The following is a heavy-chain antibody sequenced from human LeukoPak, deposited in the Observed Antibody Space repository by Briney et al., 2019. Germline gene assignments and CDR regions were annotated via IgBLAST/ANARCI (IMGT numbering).Heavy chain of an antibody. J-gene: IGHJ4*02. CDR3: ARGWIDGLDY. V-gene: IGHV4-4*07. Sequence: PSETLSLTCTVSGGSISSYYWSWIRQPAGKGLEWTGRVYTTGSTNYNPSLKSRVTMSVDTSKNQFSLKLSSVTAADTAVYYCARGWIDGLDYWGQGTLVTVSS. CDR1: GGSISSYY. D-gene: IGHD2-2*03. CDR2: VYTTGST.